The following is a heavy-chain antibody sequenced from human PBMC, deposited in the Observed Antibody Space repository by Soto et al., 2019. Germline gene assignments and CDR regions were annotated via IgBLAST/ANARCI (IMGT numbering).Heavy chain of an antibody. Sequence: GASVKVSCKASGGTFSSYAISWVRQAPGQGLEWMGGIIPIFGTANYAQKLQGRVTMTTDTSTSTAYMELRSLRSDDTAVYYCARDPIVVVPAAIRARLKGKDADDYWGQGTLVTVSS. CDR2: IIPIFGTA. J-gene: IGHJ4*02. V-gene: IGHV1-69*05. CDR1: GGTFSSYA. D-gene: IGHD2-2*01. CDR3: ARDPIVVVPAAIRARLKGKDADDY.